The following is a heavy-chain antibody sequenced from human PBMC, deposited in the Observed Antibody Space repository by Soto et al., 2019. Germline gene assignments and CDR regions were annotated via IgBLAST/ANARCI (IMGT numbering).Heavy chain of an antibody. J-gene: IGHJ6*02. CDR1: GDTVTSYA. Sequence: SGRIYCETSGDTVTSYAMHWVRQAPGQRLEWMGWINAGNGNTKYSQKFQGRVTITRDTSASTAYMELSSLRSEDTAVYYCARGGSPTMVTWVYYYYGMDVWGQGTTVTVSS. D-gene: IGHD3-10*01. CDR2: INAGNGNT. V-gene: IGHV1-3*01. CDR3: ARGGSPTMVTWVYYYYGMDV.